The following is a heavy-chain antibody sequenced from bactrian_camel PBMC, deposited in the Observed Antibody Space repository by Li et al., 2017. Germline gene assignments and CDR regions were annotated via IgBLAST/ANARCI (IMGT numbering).Heavy chain of an antibody. CDR1: GYTYSSYC. Sequence: HVQLVESGGGSVQAGGSLILSCAVSGYTYSSYCMGWFRQAPGKEREGVAHIFNSGTTEYADSVKGRFTISRDNAENTVFTVYLQMNSLKPEDTAMYYCAAFRSLCSRVTMVPGPRELTYWGRGTQVTVS. D-gene: IGHD5*01. CDR3: AAFRSLCSRVTMVPGPRELTY. V-gene: IGHV3S53*01. CDR2: IFNSGTT. J-gene: IGHJ4*01.